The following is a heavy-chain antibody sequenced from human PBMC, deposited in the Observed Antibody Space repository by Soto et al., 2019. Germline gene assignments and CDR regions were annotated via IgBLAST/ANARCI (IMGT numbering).Heavy chain of an antibody. J-gene: IGHJ5*02. CDR3: ARGVLGNWNSRWFDP. Sequence: SETLSLTCTVSGSSISSGGYYWSWIRQHPGKGLEWIGYIYYSGSTYYNPSLKSRVTISVDTSKNQFSLKLSSVTAADTAVYYCARGVLGNWNSRWFDPWGQGTLVTVSS. CDR2: IYYSGST. CDR1: GSSISSGGYY. V-gene: IGHV4-31*03. D-gene: IGHD1-7*01.